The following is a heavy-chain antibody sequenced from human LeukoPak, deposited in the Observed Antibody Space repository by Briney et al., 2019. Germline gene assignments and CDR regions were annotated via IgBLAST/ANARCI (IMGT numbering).Heavy chain of an antibody. CDR1: GGTFSSYA. CDR2: IIPIFGTA. D-gene: IGHD3-3*01. Sequence: SVKVSCKASGGTFSSYAISWVRQAPGQGLEWMGGIIPIFGTANYAQKFQGRVTITADESTSTACMELSSLRSEDTAVYYCARALNYDFAALDAFDIWGQGTMVTVSS. V-gene: IGHV1-69*13. CDR3: ARALNYDFAALDAFDI. J-gene: IGHJ3*02.